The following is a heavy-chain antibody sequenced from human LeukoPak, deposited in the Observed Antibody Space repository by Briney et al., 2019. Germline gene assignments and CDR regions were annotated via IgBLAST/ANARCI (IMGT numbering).Heavy chain of an antibody. V-gene: IGHV1-69*04. D-gene: IGHD6-13*01. CDR2: ITHILGIT. CDR1: GGTFSSYA. Sequence: GSSVKVSCKASGGTFSSYAISWVRQAPGQGLEWMGRITHILGITNDAQKLQGRVTTTADKSTSTDYMELSSMRYDDTAVYYCARQTANSSPPYYYGMDVWGPGTTVTV. CDR3: ARQTANSSPPYYYGMDV. J-gene: IGHJ6*01.